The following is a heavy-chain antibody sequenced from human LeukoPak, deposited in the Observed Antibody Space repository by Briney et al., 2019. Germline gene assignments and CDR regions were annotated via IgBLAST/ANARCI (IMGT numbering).Heavy chain of an antibody. CDR2: IYHSGST. V-gene: IGHV4-30-2*01. Sequence: SQTLSLTCAVSGGSISSGGYSWSWIRQPPGKGLEWIGYIYHSGSTYYNPSLKSRVTISVDRSKNQFPLKLSSVTAADTAVYYCARPDPQGYWGQGTLVTVSS. J-gene: IGHJ4*02. CDR3: ARPDPQGY. CDR1: GGSISSGGYS.